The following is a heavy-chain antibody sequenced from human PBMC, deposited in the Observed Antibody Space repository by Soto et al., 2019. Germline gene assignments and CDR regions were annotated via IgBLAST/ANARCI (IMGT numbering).Heavy chain of an antibody. J-gene: IGHJ4*02. CDR3: ARANSGSYQTTDY. Sequence: TSETLSLTCAVSGGSISSSNWWSWVRQPPGKGLEWIGEIYHSGSTNYNPSLKSRVTISVDKSKNQFSLKLSSVTAADTAVYYCARANSGSYQTTDYWGQGTLVTVSS. D-gene: IGHD1-26*01. V-gene: IGHV4-4*02. CDR1: GGSISSSNW. CDR2: IYHSGST.